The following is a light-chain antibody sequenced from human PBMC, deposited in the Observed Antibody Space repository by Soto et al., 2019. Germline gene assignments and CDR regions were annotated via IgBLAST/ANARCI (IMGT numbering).Light chain of an antibody. CDR3: GVWDDSVNVLYL. J-gene: IGLJ1*01. Sequence: QSVLTQPPSASGTPGQRVTISCSGSSSNIGSNSVNWYQQVPGTAPKILIYSNSQRPSGVPDRFSGSKSGTSASLAISGLQSGDEADYYWGVWDDSVNVLYLFGAGTKVPVL. CDR1: SSNIGSNS. CDR2: SNS. V-gene: IGLV1-44*01.